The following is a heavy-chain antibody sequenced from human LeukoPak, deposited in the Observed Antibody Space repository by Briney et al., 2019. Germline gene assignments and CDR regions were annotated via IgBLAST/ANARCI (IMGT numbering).Heavy chain of an antibody. V-gene: IGHV3-30*02. CDR2: IRYDGSNK. J-gene: IGHJ4*02. CDR3: AKVVGSSSSRVERGYFDY. D-gene: IGHD6-6*01. CDR1: GFTFSSYG. Sequence: PGGSLRLSCAASGFTFSSYGMHWVRQAPGKGLEWVAFIRYDGSNKYYADSVKGRFTISRDNSKNTLYLQMNSLRAEDTAVYYCAKVVGSSSSRVERGYFDYWGQGTLVTVSS.